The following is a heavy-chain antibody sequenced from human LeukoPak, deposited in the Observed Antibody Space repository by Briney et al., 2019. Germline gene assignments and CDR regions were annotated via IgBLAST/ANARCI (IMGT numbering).Heavy chain of an antibody. Sequence: GGSLRLSCAASGFTLSSYEMNWVREAPGKGLERVSYICSSGSTIYYADSVKGRFTISRDNVKNSLYLQMNSLRDEDTAVYYCARVRSRGWGGYDPLSRGMDVWGKGTTVTVSS. CDR1: GFTLSSYE. D-gene: IGHD5-12*01. J-gene: IGHJ6*04. CDR2: ICSSGSTI. CDR3: ARVRSRGWGGYDPLSRGMDV. V-gene: IGHV3-48*03.